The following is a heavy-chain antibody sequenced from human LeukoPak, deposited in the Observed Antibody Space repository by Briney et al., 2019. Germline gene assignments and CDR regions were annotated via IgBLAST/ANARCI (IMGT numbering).Heavy chain of an antibody. CDR2: IYYSGST. CDR3: ARDQAYCGGDCYPYYFDY. J-gene: IGHJ4*02. V-gene: IGHV4-39*07. Sequence: SETLSLTCTVSGGSISSSSYYWGWIRQPPGKGLEWIGSIYYSGSTYYNPSLKSRVTISVDTSKNQFSLKLSSVTAADTAVYYCARDQAYCGGDCYPYYFDYWGQGTLVTVSS. CDR1: GGSISSSSYY. D-gene: IGHD2-21*02.